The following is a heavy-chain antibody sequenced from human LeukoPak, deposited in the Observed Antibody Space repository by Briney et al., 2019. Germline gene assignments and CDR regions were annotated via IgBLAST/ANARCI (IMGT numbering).Heavy chain of an antibody. Sequence: PSETLSLTCTVSGGSISSYYWSWIRQPAGKGLEWIGRIYTSGSTNYNPSLKSRVTMSVDTSKNQFSLKLSSVTAADTAVYYCARSLAGYLLKRTNDAFDIWGQGTMVTVSS. CDR1: GGSISSYY. V-gene: IGHV4-4*07. J-gene: IGHJ3*02. CDR2: IYTSGST. D-gene: IGHD3-9*01. CDR3: ARSLAGYLLKRTNDAFDI.